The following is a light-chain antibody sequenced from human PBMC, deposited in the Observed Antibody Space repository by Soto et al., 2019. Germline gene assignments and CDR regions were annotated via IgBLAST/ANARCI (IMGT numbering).Light chain of an antibody. V-gene: IGKV3-11*01. J-gene: IGKJ3*01. CDR1: QSVGSS. CDR3: QQRSNWPPEVT. CDR2: DTS. Sequence: EIVLTQSPDTLSLSPGERATLSCRASQSVGSSLAWYQQKPGQAPRLLIYDTSNRATGIPARFRGSGSGTDFTLPISSLEPEDFAVYYCQQRSNWPPEVTFGPGPNVDIK.